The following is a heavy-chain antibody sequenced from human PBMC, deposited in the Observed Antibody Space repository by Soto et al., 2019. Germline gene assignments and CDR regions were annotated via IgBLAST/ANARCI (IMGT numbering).Heavy chain of an antibody. Sequence: SETLSLTCAVSGGSISSGGFSWSWIRQPPGKGLEWIGFIYLRGSTYYNPSLRSRVTISVDRSKNLFSLKLSSVTAADTAVYYCARRYSSSSDYWGQGTLVTVSS. J-gene: IGHJ4*02. CDR3: ARRYSSSSDY. CDR2: IYLRGST. CDR1: GGSISSGGFS. V-gene: IGHV4-30-2*01. D-gene: IGHD6-13*01.